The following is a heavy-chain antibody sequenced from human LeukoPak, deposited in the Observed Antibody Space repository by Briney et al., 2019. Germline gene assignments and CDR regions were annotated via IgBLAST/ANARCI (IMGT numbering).Heavy chain of an antibody. CDR2: IYYRGST. J-gene: IGHJ4*02. CDR1: GASISSSSYY. CDR3: ARTDYIVLMVYAIY. V-gene: IGHV4-39*01. D-gene: IGHD2-8*01. Sequence: SETLSLTCTVSGASISSSSYYWGWIRQPPGKGLEWIGSIYYRGSTYYNPSLKSRVTISEDTSKNQFSLKLSSVTAADTAVYYCARTDYIVLMVYAIYWGQGTLVTVSS.